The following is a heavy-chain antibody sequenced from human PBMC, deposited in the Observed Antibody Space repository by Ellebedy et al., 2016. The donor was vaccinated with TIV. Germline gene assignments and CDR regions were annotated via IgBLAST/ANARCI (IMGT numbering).Heavy chain of an antibody. CDR1: GYTFTSYG. CDR3: ARVSITMVRGVITHYYYYGMDV. D-gene: IGHD3-10*01. J-gene: IGHJ6*02. Sequence: ASVKVSXXASGYTFTSYGISWVRQAPGQGLEWMGWISAYNGNTNYARKLQGRVTMTTDTSTSTAYMELRSLRSDDTAVYYCARVSITMVRGVITHYYYYGMDVWGQGTAVTVSS. CDR2: ISAYNGNT. V-gene: IGHV1-18*01.